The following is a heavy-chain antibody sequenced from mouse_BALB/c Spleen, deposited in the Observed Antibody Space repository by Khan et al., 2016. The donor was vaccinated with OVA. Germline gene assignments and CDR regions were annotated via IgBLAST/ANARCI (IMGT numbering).Heavy chain of an antibody. Sequence: VQLQQSGPGLVKPSQTLSLTCTVTGYSITSGYGWNWIRQFPGNKLEWMGYISYSGSTNYNPSLKSRISITRDTSKNQFFLQLNSVTTEDTATYYCARTARIKYWGQGTTLTVSS. CDR3: ARTARIKY. CDR1: GYSITSGYG. CDR2: ISYSGST. V-gene: IGHV3-2*02. D-gene: IGHD1-2*01. J-gene: IGHJ2*01.